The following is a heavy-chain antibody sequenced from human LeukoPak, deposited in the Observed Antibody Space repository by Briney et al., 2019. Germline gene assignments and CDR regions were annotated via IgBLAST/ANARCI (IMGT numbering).Heavy chain of an antibody. CDR2: IKQDGSEK. V-gene: IGHV3-7*01. J-gene: IGHJ4*02. CDR3: ARRYYYDSGGIDY. CDR1: GFTFSSYW. D-gene: IGHD3-10*01. Sequence: GGSLRLPCAASGFTFSSYWMSWVRQAPGKGLEWVANIKQDGSEKYYVDSVKGRFTISRDNAKNSLYLQMNSLRAEDTAVYYCARRYYYDSGGIDYWGQGTLVTVSS.